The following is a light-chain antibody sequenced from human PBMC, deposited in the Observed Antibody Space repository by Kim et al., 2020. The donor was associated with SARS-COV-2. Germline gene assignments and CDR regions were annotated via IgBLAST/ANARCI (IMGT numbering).Light chain of an antibody. CDR2: GAS. J-gene: IGKJ2*01. Sequence: EIVMTQSPATLSVSPWERATLSCRASQSVSSDLAWYQQKPGQAPRLLVYGASTRATGIPARFSGSGAGTEFTLTISSLQSEDFAVYYCQQYNAWPPRFTFGQGTKLEI. V-gene: IGKV3-15*01. CDR3: QQYNAWPPRFT. CDR1: QSVSSD.